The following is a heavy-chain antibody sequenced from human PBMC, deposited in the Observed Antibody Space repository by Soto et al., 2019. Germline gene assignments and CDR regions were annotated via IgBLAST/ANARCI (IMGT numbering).Heavy chain of an antibody. CDR3: ARTYYDFWSGYP. J-gene: IGHJ5*02. Sequence: ASVKVSCKASGDTFTSYDINWVRQATGQGLEWMGWMNPNSGNTGYAQKFQGRVTMTRNTSISTAYMELSSLRSEDTAVYYCARTYYDFWSGYPWGQGTLVTVSS. CDR2: MNPNSGNT. CDR1: GDTFTSYD. V-gene: IGHV1-8*01. D-gene: IGHD3-3*01.